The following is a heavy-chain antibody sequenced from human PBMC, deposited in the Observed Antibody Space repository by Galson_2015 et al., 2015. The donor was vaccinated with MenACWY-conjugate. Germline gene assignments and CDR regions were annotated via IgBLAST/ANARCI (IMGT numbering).Heavy chain of an antibody. CDR3: AKSRGASFYFDS. Sequence: SLRLSCAASGFIFNTYWMHWVRQAPGKGLVWVSRINPGGSSTTYADSVKGRFTISRDNAKNTLYLQMNSLRPEDTAVFYCAKSRGASFYFDSRGQGTLVTVSS. D-gene: IGHD1-26*01. CDR1: GFIFNTYW. CDR2: INPGGSST. J-gene: IGHJ4*02. V-gene: IGHV3-74*01.